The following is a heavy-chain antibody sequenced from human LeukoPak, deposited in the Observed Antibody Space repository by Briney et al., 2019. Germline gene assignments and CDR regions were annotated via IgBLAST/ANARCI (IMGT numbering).Heavy chain of an antibody. Sequence: PGGSLRLSCATSGFTFSTYCMNWVRQAPGKGLEWVSGIGASGGSTYYADSVKGRFTISRDNSKNTLYLQMNSLRTEDTAVYYCAKAEGYDILTGLDYWGEGTLVTVSS. D-gene: IGHD3-9*01. CDR2: IGASGGST. J-gene: IGHJ4*02. V-gene: IGHV3-23*01. CDR3: AKAEGYDILTGLDY. CDR1: GFTFSTYC.